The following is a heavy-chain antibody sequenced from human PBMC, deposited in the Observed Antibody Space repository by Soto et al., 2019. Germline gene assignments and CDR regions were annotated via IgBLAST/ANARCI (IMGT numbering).Heavy chain of an antibody. CDR1: GYTVSNNY. Sequence: EVQLVESGGGLIQPGGSLRLSCAVSGYTVSNNYMSWVRQAPGKGLEGVSVIYSGGYTAYGDSVKGRFTISRDNSKNTLYPQIKTRRAHATAFFYCAAHPGGGGYWGQGTLVTVSS. CDR3: AAHPGGGGY. D-gene: IGHD3-10*01. J-gene: IGHJ4*02. V-gene: IGHV3-53*01. CDR2: IYSGGYT.